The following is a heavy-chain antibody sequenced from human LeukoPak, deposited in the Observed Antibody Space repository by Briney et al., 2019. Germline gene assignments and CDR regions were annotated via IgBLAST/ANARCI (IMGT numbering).Heavy chain of an antibody. Sequence: SVKVSCKASGGTFSSYAISWVRQAPGQGLEWMGGIVPIFGTANYAQKFQGRVTITADESTSTAYMELSSLRSEDTAVYYCARELSVRGKQLVRTGYFDYWGQGTLVTVSS. D-gene: IGHD6-6*01. CDR3: ARELSVRGKQLVRTGYFDY. CDR1: GGTFSSYA. V-gene: IGHV1-69*13. CDR2: IVPIFGTA. J-gene: IGHJ4*02.